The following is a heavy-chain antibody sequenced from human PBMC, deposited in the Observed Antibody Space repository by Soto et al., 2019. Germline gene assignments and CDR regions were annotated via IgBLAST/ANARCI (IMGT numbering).Heavy chain of an antibody. V-gene: IGHV3-30-3*01. CDR3: ARDKNKGAPDYLAS. CDR1: GFTFSANA. D-gene: IGHD1-26*01. J-gene: IGHJ4*02. Sequence: QEQLVESGGDVVQPGRSLTLSCAASGFTFSANAMHWVRQAPGKGLEWVAVIAYDGTIKIYRDSVKGRCTSSRYDSKSTLYLQMNSLRPEDTAVYYCARDKNKGAPDYLASWSQGPLVTVSS. CDR2: IAYDGTIK.